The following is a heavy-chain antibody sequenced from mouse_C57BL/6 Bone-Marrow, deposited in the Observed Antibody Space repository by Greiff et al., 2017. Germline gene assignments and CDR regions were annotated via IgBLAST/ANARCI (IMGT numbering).Heavy chain of an antibody. CDR2: IAPEAGDT. D-gene: IGHD1-1*01. CDR1: GFNITDYY. J-gene: IGHJ3*01. Sequence: VQLQQSGAELVRPGASVKLSCTASGFNITDYYMHWVKQRPEQCLEWIGRIAPEAGDTAYAPTFPGKATMTADTSSNTAYLQLSSLTSEDTAVYYCTTPYYGSSSFAYWGQGTLVTVSA. V-gene: IGHV14-1*01. CDR3: TTPYYGSSSFAY.